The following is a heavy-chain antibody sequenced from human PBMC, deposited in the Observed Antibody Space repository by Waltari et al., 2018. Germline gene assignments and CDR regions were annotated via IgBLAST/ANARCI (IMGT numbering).Heavy chain of an antibody. V-gene: IGHV3-72*01. D-gene: IGHD1-26*01. J-gene: IGHJ1*01. CDR3: SYSGSYKHFQD. CDR1: GFTFSDHY. CDR2: VGDKANRYTT. Sequence: EVQLVESGGGLVQPGGSLRLSCAASGFTFSDHYMDWVRQAPGKGLEWVGRVGDKANRYTTEYAASVKGRFTISRDELKNSLFLQMNSLKTEDTAVYYCSYSGSYKHFQDWGQGTLVTVSS.